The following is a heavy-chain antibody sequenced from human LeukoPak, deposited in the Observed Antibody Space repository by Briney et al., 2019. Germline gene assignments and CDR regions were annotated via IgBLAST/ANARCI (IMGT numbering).Heavy chain of an antibody. J-gene: IGHJ4*02. CDR1: GFTFSSYE. V-gene: IGHV3-48*03. D-gene: IGHD2-15*01. CDR3: ARGEYCTGGSCYFDY. Sequence: GGSLRLSCAASGFTFSSYEMTWVRQAPGKGPEWVSDISSGGTNKYYADSVKGRFTISRDNAKNSLYLQMNSLRAEDTAIYYCARGEYCTGGSCYFDYWGQGTLVTVSS. CDR2: ISSGGTNK.